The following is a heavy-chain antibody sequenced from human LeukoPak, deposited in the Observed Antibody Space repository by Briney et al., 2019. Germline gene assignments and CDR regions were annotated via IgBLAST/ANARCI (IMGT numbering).Heavy chain of an antibody. D-gene: IGHD6-19*01. CDR1: GGSFSGYY. CDR3: AMGSGWYDAFDI. V-gene: IGHV4-34*01. CDR2: INHSGST. Sequence: SETLSLTCAVYGGSFSGYYWSWIRQPPGKGLEWIGEINHSGSTNYNPSLKSRVTISVDTSKSQFSLKLSSVTAADTAVYHCAMGSGWYDAFDIWGQGTMVTVSS. J-gene: IGHJ3*02.